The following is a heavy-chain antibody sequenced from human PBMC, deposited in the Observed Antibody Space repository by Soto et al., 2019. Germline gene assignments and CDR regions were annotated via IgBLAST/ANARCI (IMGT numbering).Heavy chain of an antibody. CDR2: IYYSGST. CDR1: GGSISSYY. CDR3: AASRDGYNYGDY. D-gene: IGHD5-12*01. V-gene: IGHV4-59*01. J-gene: IGHJ4*02. Sequence: QVQLQESGPGLVKPSETLSLTCTVSGGSISSYYWSWIRQTPGKGLEWIGYIYYSGSTNYNPSLKSRVTISVDTSKNQFSLKLSSVTAADTAVYYCAASRDGYNYGDYWGQGTLVTVSS.